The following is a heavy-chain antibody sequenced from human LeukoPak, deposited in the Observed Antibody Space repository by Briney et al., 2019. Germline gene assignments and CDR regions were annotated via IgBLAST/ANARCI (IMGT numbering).Heavy chain of an antibody. J-gene: IGHJ4*02. CDR2: INPNSGGT. V-gene: IGHV1-2*02. Sequence: ASVKVSCKASGYTFTGYYMHWVRQAPGQGLEWMGWINPNSGGTNYAQKFQGRVTMTRDTSISTAYMELSRLRSDDTAVYYCARGFPPRRNYDSSGYYSYSFDYWGQGTLVTVSS. D-gene: IGHD3-22*01. CDR1: GYTFTGYY. CDR3: ARGFPPRRNYDSSGYYSYSFDY.